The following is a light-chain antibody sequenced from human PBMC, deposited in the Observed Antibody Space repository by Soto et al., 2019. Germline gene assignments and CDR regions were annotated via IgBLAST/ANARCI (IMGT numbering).Light chain of an antibody. CDR2: DAN. Sequence: QSALTQPPSASGSPGQSVTISCTGTSSDVGAYIFVSWYQQHPGKAPKLLIYDANRRPPGVPDRFFGSKSGNTASPTVSGLQAEDEADYYCVSFAGGTYVFGTGTKVTVL. CDR1: SSDVGAYIF. CDR3: VSFAGGTYV. J-gene: IGLJ1*01. V-gene: IGLV2-8*01.